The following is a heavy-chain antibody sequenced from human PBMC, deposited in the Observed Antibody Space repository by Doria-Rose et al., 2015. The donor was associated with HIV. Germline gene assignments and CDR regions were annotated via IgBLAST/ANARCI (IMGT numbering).Heavy chain of an antibody. CDR2: LFYTGST. Sequence: QVQPQESGPGLVKPSETLSLTCSASGGSISHYYWSWIRQPPGKGLEYIGDLFYTGSTNYIHSLKSRLSISIDTSKNKFSLRLSSVTAADTAVYYCARVLSGSYDYWGQGSLVTVSS. D-gene: IGHD1-26*01. CDR3: ARVLSGSYDY. J-gene: IGHJ4*02. V-gene: IGHV4-59*01. CDR1: GGSISHYY.